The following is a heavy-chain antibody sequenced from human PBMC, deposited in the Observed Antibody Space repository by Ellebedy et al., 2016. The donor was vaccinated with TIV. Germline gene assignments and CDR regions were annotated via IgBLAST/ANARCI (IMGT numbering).Heavy chain of an antibody. CDR2: IIPIFGTS. CDR1: GGTFSSYS. Sequence: ASVKVSCKASGGTFSSYSINWVRQAPGQGLEWMGGIIPIFGTSNYTQKFQGRVTLTADTVTSTAYMELSSLSSEDTAVYYCVKVGTRYSYGLYYLDSWGQGTLVTVSS. D-gene: IGHD5-18*01. J-gene: IGHJ4*02. CDR3: VKVGTRYSYGLYYLDS. V-gene: IGHV1-69*06.